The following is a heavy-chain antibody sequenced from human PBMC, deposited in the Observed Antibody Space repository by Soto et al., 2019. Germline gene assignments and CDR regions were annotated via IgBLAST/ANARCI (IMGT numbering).Heavy chain of an antibody. Sequence: GSLRLSCAGSGFIFSSYAMNWVRQAPGKGLEWVSSISRSSSYIYYADSVRGRFTISRDNAKNTLHLQMNSLRAEDTAAYYCAKWHTYNYDSLAFSGFDCWGQGTQVTVSS. V-gene: IGHV3-21*04. J-gene: IGHJ4*02. CDR1: GFIFSSYA. CDR2: ISRSSSYI. CDR3: AKWHTYNYDSLAFSGFDC. D-gene: IGHD3-22*01.